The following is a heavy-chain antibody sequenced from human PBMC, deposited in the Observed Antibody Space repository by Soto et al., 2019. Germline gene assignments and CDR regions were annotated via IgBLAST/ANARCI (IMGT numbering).Heavy chain of an antibody. CDR2: IRGSGRTT. Sequence: EVQVLESGGGLVQPGGSLRLSCAASGFTFSTYAMSWVRQAPGKGLEWVSTIRGSGRTTYYADSVRGRFTISRDNSQNTLYLQMDSLRAEDTALYYCARVQRLYGFDHYYYGMDVWGQGITVTVSS. D-gene: IGHD2-8*01. CDR3: ARVQRLYGFDHYYYGMDV. V-gene: IGHV3-23*01. J-gene: IGHJ6*02. CDR1: GFTFSTYA.